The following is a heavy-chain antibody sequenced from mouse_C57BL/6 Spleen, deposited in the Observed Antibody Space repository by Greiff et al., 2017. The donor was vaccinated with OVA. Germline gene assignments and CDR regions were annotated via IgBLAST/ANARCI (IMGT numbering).Heavy chain of an antibody. V-gene: IGHV10-1*01. CDR2: IRSKSNNYAT. D-gene: IGHD1-1*01. CDR3: VRGGYYYGSLDY. CDR1: GFSFNTYA. J-gene: IGHJ2*01. Sequence: EVMLVESGGGLVQPKGSLKLSCAASGFSFNTYAMNWVRQAPGKGLEWVARIRSKSNNYATYYADSVKDRFTISRDDSESMLYLQMNNLKTEDTAMYYCVRGGYYYGSLDYWGQGTTLTVSS.